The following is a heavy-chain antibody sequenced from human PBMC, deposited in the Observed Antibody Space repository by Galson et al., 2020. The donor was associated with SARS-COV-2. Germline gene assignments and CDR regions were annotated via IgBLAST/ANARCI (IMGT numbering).Heavy chain of an antibody. CDR2: ISWDDHK. CDR1: GFSLSTSGVA. V-gene: IGHV2-5*02. Sequence: SGPTLVKPTQTLTLTCTFSGFSLSTSGVAVGWFRQPPGKALEWLALISWDDHKRYSPSLKNRVTITKDTSKNQVSLTMTNMDPVDTATYYCAHAYPHYYMDVWGKGTTVTVSS. J-gene: IGHJ6*03. CDR3: AHAYPHYYMDV.